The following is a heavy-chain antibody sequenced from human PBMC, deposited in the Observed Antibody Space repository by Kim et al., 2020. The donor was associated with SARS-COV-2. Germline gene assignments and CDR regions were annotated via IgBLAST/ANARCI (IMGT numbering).Heavy chain of an antibody. CDR2: KK. Sequence: KKYCADSVKGRFTISRDNSKNTLYLQMNSLRAEDTAVYYGARDYGDLFDYWGQGTLVTVSS. CDR3: ARDYGDLFDY. J-gene: IGHJ4*02. V-gene: IGHV3-30*01. D-gene: IGHD4-17*01.